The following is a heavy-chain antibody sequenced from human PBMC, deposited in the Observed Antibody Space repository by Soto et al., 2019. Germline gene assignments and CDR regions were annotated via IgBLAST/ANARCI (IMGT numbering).Heavy chain of an antibody. CDR1: GYSFTSYW. CDR3: SRRGYCSSTACYTGDI. D-gene: IGHD2-2*02. CDR2: IYPGDSNT. Sequence: PGESLTISCKGSGYSFTSYWIGWVRQMPGKGLEWMGIIYPGDSNTRYSPSFQGQVTISADKSISTAYLQWSSLKASDAAMYYCSRRGYCSSTACYTGDIWGQGTLVSVSS. J-gene: IGHJ4*02. V-gene: IGHV5-51*01.